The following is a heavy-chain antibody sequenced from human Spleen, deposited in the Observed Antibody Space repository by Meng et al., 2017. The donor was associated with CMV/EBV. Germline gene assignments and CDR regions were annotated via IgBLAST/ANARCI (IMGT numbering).Heavy chain of an antibody. CDR1: GRSFTSISSS. D-gene: IGHD2-2*01. Sequence: GRSFTSISSSCAWYLTPPGKGLTWIGSTYYSGNPYYPPSLKSRVPMSVATSKNQFSLNLSSVTAADTAVYYCATHLRDLVVPSYCWGQGTLVTVSS. J-gene: IGHJ4*02. V-gene: IGHV4-39*01. CDR2: TYYSGNP. CDR3: ATHLRDLVVPSYC.